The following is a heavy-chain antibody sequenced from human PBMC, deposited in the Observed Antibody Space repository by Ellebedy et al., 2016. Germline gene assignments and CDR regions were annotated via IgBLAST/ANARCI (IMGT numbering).Heavy chain of an antibody. CDR2: IKSKTNGGTT. J-gene: IGHJ4*02. Sequence: GESLKISCAASGLSFSDTWMNWVRQAPGKGLEWVGLIKSKTNGGTTDYAPPVKGRFTIARDDSEDTLYPQMNSLRTEDTAVYYCVNEFKGSFDFWGQGTLVTVSS. CDR3: VNEFKGSFDF. CDR1: GLSFSDTW. V-gene: IGHV3-15*07. D-gene: IGHD1-1*01.